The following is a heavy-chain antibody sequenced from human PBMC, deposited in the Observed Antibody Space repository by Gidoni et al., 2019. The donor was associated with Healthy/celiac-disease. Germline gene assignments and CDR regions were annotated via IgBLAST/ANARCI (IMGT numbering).Heavy chain of an antibody. CDR2: IRSKDYGGTK. CDR3: TRDQVAMV. Sequence: EVPLVASGGGLVKPGRSLRLSCTASGFTFGDYAMRWFLQARGKGLEWVGFIRSKDYGGTKEYAASVKGRFTISRDDSKSIAYLQMNSLKTEDTAVYYCTRDQVAMVWGKGTTVTVSS. V-gene: IGHV3-49*05. D-gene: IGHD2-15*01. J-gene: IGHJ6*04. CDR1: GFTFGDYA.